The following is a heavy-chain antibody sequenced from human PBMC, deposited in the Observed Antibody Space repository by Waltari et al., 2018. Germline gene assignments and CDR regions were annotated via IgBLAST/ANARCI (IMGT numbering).Heavy chain of an antibody. V-gene: IGHV3-53*02. CDR2: IYSGGST. Sequence: EVQLVETGGGLIQPGGSLRLSCAASGFTVSRNSLSWVRQAPGKGLEWVSVIYSGGSTYYADSVKGRFTISRDNSKNTLYLQMNSLRAEDTAVYYCARGVTTAGWFDPWGQGTLVTVSS. J-gene: IGHJ5*02. D-gene: IGHD4-4*01. CDR3: ARGVTTAGWFDP. CDR1: GFTVSRNS.